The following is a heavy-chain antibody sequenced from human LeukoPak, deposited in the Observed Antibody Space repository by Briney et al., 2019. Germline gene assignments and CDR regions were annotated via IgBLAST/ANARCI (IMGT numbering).Heavy chain of an antibody. CDR1: GGSISSYY. J-gene: IGHJ4*02. D-gene: IGHD1-26*01. CDR3: ARVRGSIVGAFDY. CDR2: IYYSGST. Sequence: KSSETLSLTCTVSGGSISSYYWSWIRQPPGKGLEWIGYIYYSGSTNYNPSLKSRVTISVDTSKYQFSLKLSSVTAADTAVYYCARVRGSIVGAFDYWGQGTLVTVSS. V-gene: IGHV4-59*01.